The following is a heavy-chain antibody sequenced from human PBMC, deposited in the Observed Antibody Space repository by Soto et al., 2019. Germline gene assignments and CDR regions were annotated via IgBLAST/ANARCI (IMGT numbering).Heavy chain of an antibody. D-gene: IGHD2-15*01. V-gene: IGHV3-30*18. CDR3: AKEWYEAYYYGMDV. J-gene: IGHJ6*02. CDR2: ISYDGSNK. Sequence: GGSLRLSCAASGFTFSSYGMHWVRQAPGKGLEWVAVISYDGSNKYYAESVKGRFTISRDNSKNTLYLQMNSLRAEDTAVYYCAKEWYEAYYYGMDVWGQGTTVTVSS. CDR1: GFTFSSYG.